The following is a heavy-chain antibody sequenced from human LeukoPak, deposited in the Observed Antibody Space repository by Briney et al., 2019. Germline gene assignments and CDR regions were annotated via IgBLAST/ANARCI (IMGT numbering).Heavy chain of an antibody. Sequence: GRSLRLSCAASGFTFSSYGMHWVRQAPGKGLEWVAVISYDGSNKYYADSVKGRFTISRDNSKNTLYLQMNSLRAEDTAVYYCAKEMYYYDSSGFDYWGQGTLVTVSS. D-gene: IGHD3-22*01. CDR1: GFTFSSYG. V-gene: IGHV3-30*18. CDR2: ISYDGSNK. J-gene: IGHJ4*02. CDR3: AKEMYYYDSSGFDY.